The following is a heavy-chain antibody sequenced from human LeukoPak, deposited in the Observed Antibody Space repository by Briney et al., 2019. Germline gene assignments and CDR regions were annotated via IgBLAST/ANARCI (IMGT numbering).Heavy chain of an antibody. Sequence: GGSLRLSCAASGFTVSNNYMSWVRQAPGKGLEWVSAISGSGGGTYYAESVKGRFTISRDNSKNTLYLQMNSLRAEDTALYYCAKGGGMSYYDYWGQGTLVTVSS. V-gene: IGHV3-23*01. D-gene: IGHD2-15*01. CDR1: GFTVSNNY. J-gene: IGHJ4*02. CDR2: ISGSGGGT. CDR3: AKGGGMSYYDY.